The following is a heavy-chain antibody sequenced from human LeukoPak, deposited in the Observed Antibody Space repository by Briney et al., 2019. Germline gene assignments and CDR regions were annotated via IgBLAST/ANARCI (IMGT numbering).Heavy chain of an antibody. CDR2: TRNKANSYAT. V-gene: IGHV3-72*01. CDR3: TRIYCTGGSCHDAFDI. CDR1: GFIFSDHY. D-gene: IGHD2-8*02. Sequence: PGGSLRLSCAASGFIFSDHYMEWVRQAPGKGLEWVGRTRNKANSYATEYAASVKGRFTISRDDSKNSVYLQMNSLKTEDTAVYYCTRIYCTGGSCHDAFDIWSQGTMVAVSS. J-gene: IGHJ3*02.